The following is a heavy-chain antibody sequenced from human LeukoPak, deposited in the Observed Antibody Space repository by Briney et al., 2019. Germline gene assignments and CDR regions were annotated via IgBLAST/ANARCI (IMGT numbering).Heavy chain of an antibody. CDR2: ISYDGSKK. J-gene: IGHJ6*02. V-gene: IGHV3-30*04. CDR3: ARDGSYSNYYYYYGMDV. D-gene: IGHD2-21*01. Sequence: GGSLRLSCGASGFTFSSYAMHWVRQAPGKGLDWVAVISYDGSKKDYADSLKGRFTVSRDNSKNTLYLQMNRLRGEDMAVYYCARDGSYSNYYYYYGMDVWGQGTTVTVSS. CDR1: GFTFSSYA.